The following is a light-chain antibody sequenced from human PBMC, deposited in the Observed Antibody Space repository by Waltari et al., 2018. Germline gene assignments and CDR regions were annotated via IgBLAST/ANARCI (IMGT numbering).Light chain of an antibody. CDR3: YTTDNSGRGV. J-gene: IGLJ3*02. CDR2: DDR. Sequence: SYELRQPPSVSVSPGQTARITRSGDALPRKFNYWSRQRSGQAPVLVFYDDRTRPSGLPERISGSSSGTMATLTISEAQVDDDGDYYCYTTDNSGRGVFGGGTKLTVL. CDR1: ALPRKF. V-gene: IGLV3-10*01.